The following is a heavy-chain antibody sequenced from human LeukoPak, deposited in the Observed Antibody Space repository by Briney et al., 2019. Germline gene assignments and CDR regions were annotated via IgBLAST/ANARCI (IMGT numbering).Heavy chain of an antibody. CDR3: ARRSSSSGYDY. CDR2: FDPENGET. V-gene: IGHV1-24*01. D-gene: IGHD3-22*01. Sequence: ASVKVSCKVSGYTLTELSMHWVRQAPGKGLEWMGGFDPENGETIYAQKFQGRVTITRDTSASTAYMELSSLRSEDTAVYYCARRSSSSGYDYWGQGTLVTVSS. CDR1: GYTLTELS. J-gene: IGHJ4*02.